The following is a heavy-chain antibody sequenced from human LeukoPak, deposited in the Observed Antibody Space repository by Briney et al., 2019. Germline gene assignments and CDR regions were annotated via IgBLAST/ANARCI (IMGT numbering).Heavy chain of an antibody. Sequence: SETLSLTSTVSGGSITAYYCNWIRQPPGKGLEWIGSIYNYNPSLKSRVTISVDTSKNQFSLKLSSVTAADTAIYYCAGNSSGWYDYSYQYKDVWGKGTTVTVSS. CDR3: AGNSSGWYDYSYQYKDV. CDR1: GGSITAYY. J-gene: IGHJ6*03. D-gene: IGHD6-19*01. CDR2: IY. V-gene: IGHV4-59*01.